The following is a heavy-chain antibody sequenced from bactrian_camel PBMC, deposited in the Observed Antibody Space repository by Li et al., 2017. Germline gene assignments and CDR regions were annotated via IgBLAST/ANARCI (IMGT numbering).Heavy chain of an antibody. J-gene: IGHJ6*01. Sequence: HVQLVESGGGSVQAGGSLRLSCTASGYTYNRNCMAWFRQAPGKEREGLATISSDGRTKYLDSAKGRFTISKDNVKNILYLQMDNLIPEDSATYRCAASWDVTAIEALGRIASPEFGYWGDGTQ. CDR1: GYTYNRNC. CDR2: ISSDGRT. D-gene: IGHD2*01. CDR3: AASWDVTAIEALGRIASPEFGY. V-gene: IGHV3S53*01.